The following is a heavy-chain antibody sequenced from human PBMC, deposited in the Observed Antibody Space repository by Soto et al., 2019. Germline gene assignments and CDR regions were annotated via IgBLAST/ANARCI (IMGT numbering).Heavy chain of an antibody. CDR2: MNPNSGNT. CDR3: ARAEPYSTSSPFDY. CDR1: GYTFTNYN. D-gene: IGHD6-6*01. J-gene: IGHJ4*02. V-gene: IGHV1-8*01. Sequence: QVQLVQSGAEVKKPGASVKVSCKTSGYTFTNYNINWVRQATGQGLEWMGWMNPNSGNTGYVQKFQGRVTMTRNTSITTAYMELISLRSGDTAVYYCARAEPYSTSSPFDYWGQGTLDTVSS.